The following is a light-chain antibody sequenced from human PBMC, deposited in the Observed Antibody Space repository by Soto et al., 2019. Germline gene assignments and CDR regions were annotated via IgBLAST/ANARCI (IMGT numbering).Light chain of an antibody. J-gene: IGKJ4*01. V-gene: IGKV1-5*03. CDR1: QTISSW. Sequence: IQITQSPSTLSGSVGDRVTITCRASQTISSWLAWYQQKPGKAPKLLIYKASTLKSGVPSRFSGSGFGTEFTLTISSLQPEDFATYYCQQSHSTPLTFGGGTKVDIK. CDR3: QQSHSTPLT. CDR2: KAS.